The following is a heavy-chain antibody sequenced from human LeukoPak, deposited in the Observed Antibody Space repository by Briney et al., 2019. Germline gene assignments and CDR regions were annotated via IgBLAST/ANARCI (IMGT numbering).Heavy chain of an antibody. V-gene: IGHV3-33*08. D-gene: IGHD1-20*01. CDR1: RFIFSNYA. J-gene: IGHJ6*02. CDR2: IWYDGSND. Sequence: GGSLRLSCAASRFIFSNYAMHWVRQAPGKGLEWVAVIWYDGSNDHYADSVKGRFTVSRDNSKNTLYLEMNSLRVEDTAVYWCARDLTGNMYYYGLDVWGQGTTVTVSS. CDR3: ARDLTGNMYYYGLDV.